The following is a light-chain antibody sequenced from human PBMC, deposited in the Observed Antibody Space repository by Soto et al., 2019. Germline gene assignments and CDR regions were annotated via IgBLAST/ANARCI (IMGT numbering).Light chain of an antibody. Sequence: EIVLTQSPGTLSFSPGQRATLSCRASQSVSSSYLAWYQQKPGQAPRLLIFASSSRATGIPDRFSGSESGTDFTLTISRLEPEEFAVYYCQQYGSSPYTFGQGTKLEIK. CDR2: ASS. CDR3: QQYGSSPYT. CDR1: QSVSSSY. V-gene: IGKV3-20*01. J-gene: IGKJ2*01.